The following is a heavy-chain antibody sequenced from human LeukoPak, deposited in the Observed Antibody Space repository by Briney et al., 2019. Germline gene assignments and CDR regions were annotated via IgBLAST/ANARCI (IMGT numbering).Heavy chain of an antibody. CDR1: GGSITSYY. CDR3: ARHFKHARSGTQHWFDP. J-gene: IGHJ5*02. D-gene: IGHD1-14*01. V-gene: IGHV4-4*09. CDR2: IYSSGST. Sequence: SETLSLTCTVSGGSITSYYWSWIRQPPGKGPEWIGFIYSSGSTNYNPSLTSRLTISVDTSKNQFSLKLSSVTAADTAVYYCARHFKHARSGTQHWFDPWGQGTLVTVSS.